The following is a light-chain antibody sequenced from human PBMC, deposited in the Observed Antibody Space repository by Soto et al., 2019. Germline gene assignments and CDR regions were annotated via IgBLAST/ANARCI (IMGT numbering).Light chain of an antibody. CDR2: WAS. J-gene: IGKJ4*01. CDR1: QSVLYSSNNKNH. Sequence: DIVMTQSPDSLAVSLGERATINCKSSQSVLYSSNNKNHLAWYQQKPGQPPKLLIYWASTRESGVPDRFSGSGSGTDFTLTISSLQAADVAVYYCQQYYSTPLTFGGGTKVEIK. CDR3: QQYYSTPLT. V-gene: IGKV4-1*01.